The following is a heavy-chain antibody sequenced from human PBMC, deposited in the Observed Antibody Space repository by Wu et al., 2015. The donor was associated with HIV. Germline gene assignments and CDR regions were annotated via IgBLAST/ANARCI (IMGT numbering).Heavy chain of an antibody. CDR3: ARGNCGGDCSSFYYYYYGMDI. V-gene: IGHV1-8*01. D-gene: IGHD2-21*02. CDR1: GYTFTIYD. Sequence: QSGPETKKPGASVKVSCQASGYTFTIYDINWVRQAPGQGLEWMGWMNPNSGNTGYAQKFQGRVTMTRNTSIGTAYMELSSLRSEDTAVYYCARGNCGGDCSSFYYYYYGMDIWGQGTTVTVSS. CDR2: MNPNSGNT. J-gene: IGHJ6*02.